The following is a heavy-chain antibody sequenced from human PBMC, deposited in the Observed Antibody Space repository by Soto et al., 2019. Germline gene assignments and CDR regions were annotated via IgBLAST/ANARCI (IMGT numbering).Heavy chain of an antibody. CDR2: ISSNGGST. CDR1: GFTFSSYA. D-gene: IGHD5-12*01. J-gene: IGHJ6*03. V-gene: IGHV3-64*01. Sequence: GVLRLSCAASGFTFSSYAMHWVRQAPGKGLEYVSAISSNGGSTYYANSVKGRFTISRDNSKNTLYLQMGSLRAEDMAVYYCARDPKWLPRSYMDVWGKGTTVTVSS. CDR3: ARDPKWLPRSYMDV.